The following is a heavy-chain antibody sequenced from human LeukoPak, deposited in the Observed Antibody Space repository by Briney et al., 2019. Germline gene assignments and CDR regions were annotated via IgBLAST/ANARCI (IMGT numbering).Heavy chain of an antibody. J-gene: IGHJ4*02. Sequence: GGSLRLSCAASGFTFSSYAMSWVRQVPGKGLAWVSTISGSGGSTYHADSVKGRFTISRDNSKNTLYLQMNSLRAEDTAVYYCANPASGSYYYFDYWGQGTLVTVSS. D-gene: IGHD1-26*01. CDR1: GFTFSSYA. CDR3: ANPASGSYYYFDY. CDR2: ISGSGGST. V-gene: IGHV3-23*01.